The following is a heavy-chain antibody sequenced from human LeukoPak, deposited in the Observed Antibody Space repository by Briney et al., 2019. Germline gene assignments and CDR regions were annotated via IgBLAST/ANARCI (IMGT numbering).Heavy chain of an antibody. J-gene: IGHJ4*02. CDR3: AKGYCSSTSCYPGGY. CDR1: QFTFHNYA. D-gene: IGHD2-2*01. Sequence: PGGSLRLSCVASQFTFHNYAMNWVRQAPGKGLEWVAALRGDGGATYHADSVRGRFTISRDNSKNSLYLQMNSLRAEDTALYYCAKGYCSSTSCYPGGYWGQGTLVTVSS. V-gene: IGHV3-23*01. CDR2: LRGDGGAT.